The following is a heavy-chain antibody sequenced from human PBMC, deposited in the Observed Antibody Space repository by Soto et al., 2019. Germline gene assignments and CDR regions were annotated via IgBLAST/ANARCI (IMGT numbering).Heavy chain of an antibody. D-gene: IGHD6-19*01. J-gene: IGHJ4*02. CDR2: ISYDGSNK. CDR3: AKDTSQMAAIGLLDY. CDR1: GFTFSTYG. V-gene: IGHV3-30*18. Sequence: PGGSLRLPCAASGFTFSTYGMHWVRQAPGKGLEWVAVISYDGSNKYYVDSVKGRFTISRDNSKNTLYLQMNSLRAEDTAVYYCAKDTSQMAAIGLLDYWGQGTQVTVSS.